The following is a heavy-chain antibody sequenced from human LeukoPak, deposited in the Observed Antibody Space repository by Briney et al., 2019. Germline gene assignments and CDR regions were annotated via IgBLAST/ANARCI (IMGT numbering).Heavy chain of an antibody. J-gene: IGHJ4*02. CDR2: IGSSGSYM. D-gene: IGHD3-10*01. CDR3: AREDYSSGSPTIDY. V-gene: IGHV3-21*01. CDR1: GLSFTQAW. Sequence: PGGSLRLSCVASGLSFTQAWMTWVRQAPGKGLEWVSSIGSSGSYMYYADSLKGRFTISRDNAKNSLYLQINSLRADDTAVYYCAREDYSSGSPTIDYWGQGTLVSVSS.